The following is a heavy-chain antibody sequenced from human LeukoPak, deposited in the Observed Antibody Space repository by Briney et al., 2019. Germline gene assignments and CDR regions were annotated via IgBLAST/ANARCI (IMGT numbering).Heavy chain of an antibody. CDR2: ISYDGSNK. Sequence: GGSLRLSCEGSGFTFSTYWMTWVRQAPGKGLEWVAVISYDGSNKYYADSVKGRFTISRDNSKNTLYLQMNSLRAEDTAVYYCARVGMISGYDYYFDYWGQGTLVTVSS. D-gene: IGHD5-12*01. J-gene: IGHJ4*02. V-gene: IGHV3-30*03. CDR3: ARVGMISGYDYYFDY. CDR1: GFTFSTYW.